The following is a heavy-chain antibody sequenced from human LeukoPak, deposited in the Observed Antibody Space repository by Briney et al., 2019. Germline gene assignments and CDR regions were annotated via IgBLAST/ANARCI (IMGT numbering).Heavy chain of an antibody. D-gene: IGHD2-8*01. V-gene: IGHV3-74*01. CDR2: INSDASST. CDR3: ARVQGHPPNGLDV. CDR1: GFTFSSYW. J-gene: IGHJ3*01. Sequence: PGGSLRLSCAASGFTFSSYWMHWVRQAPGKGRVWVSRINSDASSTSYADSVKGRFTTSRDNAKNTLYLQMNSLRAEDTAVYYCARVQGHPPNGLDVWGQGTMVTVSS.